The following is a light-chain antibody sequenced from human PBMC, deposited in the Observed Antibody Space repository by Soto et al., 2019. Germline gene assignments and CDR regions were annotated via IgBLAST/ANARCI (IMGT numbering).Light chain of an antibody. CDR1: SSDVGGYNY. CDR3: CSHAGSYTWV. CDR2: DVD. J-gene: IGLJ3*02. V-gene: IGLV2-11*01. Sequence: QSALTQPRSVSGSPGQSVTISCTGTSSDVGGYNYVSWYQQHPGKAPKLMIYDVDKRPSGVPHRFSGSKSGNTASLTVSGLQAEDEADYYCCSHAGSYTWVFGGGTKLTVL.